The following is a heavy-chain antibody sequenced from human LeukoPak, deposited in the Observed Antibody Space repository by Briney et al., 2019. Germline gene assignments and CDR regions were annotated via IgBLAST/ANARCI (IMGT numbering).Heavy chain of an antibody. CDR2: ISSSSYI. CDR3: ARDYPLGPGSYDSSGYYDY. J-gene: IGHJ4*02. Sequence: GGSLRLSCAASGFTFSSYSMNWVRQAPGKGLEWVSSISSSSYIYYADSVKGRFTISRGNAKNSLYLQMNGLRAEDTAVYYCARDYPLGPGSYDSSGYYDYWGQGTLVTVSS. V-gene: IGHV3-21*01. D-gene: IGHD3-22*01. CDR1: GFTFSSYS.